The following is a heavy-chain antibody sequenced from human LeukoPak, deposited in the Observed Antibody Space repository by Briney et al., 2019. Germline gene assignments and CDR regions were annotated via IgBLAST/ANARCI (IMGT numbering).Heavy chain of an antibody. Sequence: ASVKVSCKASGDNFSTYSFSWVRQAPGQGLEWMGGMMPIFDTSNYAQKFQGRVTITADESTSTAYMELRSLTSEDTAVYYCARDPSKIRGVKAFDYWGQGTLVTVSS. CDR1: GDNFSTYS. D-gene: IGHD3-10*01. V-gene: IGHV1-69*13. CDR3: ARDPSKIRGVKAFDY. J-gene: IGHJ4*02. CDR2: MMPIFDTS.